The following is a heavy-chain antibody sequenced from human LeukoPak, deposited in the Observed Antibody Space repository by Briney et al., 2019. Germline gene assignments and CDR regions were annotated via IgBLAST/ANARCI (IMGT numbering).Heavy chain of an antibody. CDR2: INHSGST. CDR3: ARASQVRGVTYYGMDV. D-gene: IGHD3-10*01. J-gene: IGHJ6*02. V-gene: IGHV4-34*01. Sequence: SETLSLTCAVYGGSFSGYYWSWIRQPPGKGLEWIGEINHSGSTNYNPSLKSRVTISADTSKNQFSLKLSSVTAADTAVYYCARASQVRGVTYYGMDVWGQGTTVTVSS. CDR1: GGSFSGYY.